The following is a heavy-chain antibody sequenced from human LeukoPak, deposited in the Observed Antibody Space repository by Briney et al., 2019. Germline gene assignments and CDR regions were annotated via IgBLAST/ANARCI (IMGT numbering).Heavy chain of an antibody. D-gene: IGHD3-10*01. Sequence: SETLSLTCTVSGGSISSSSYYWGWIRQPPVKGLEWIGSIYYSGSTYYNPSLKSRVTISVDTSKNQFSLKLSSVTAADTAVYYCARQDGVRYGSGSLFDYWGQGTLVTVSS. J-gene: IGHJ4*02. CDR3: ARQDGVRYGSGSLFDY. CDR2: IYYSGST. CDR1: GGSISSSSYY. V-gene: IGHV4-39*01.